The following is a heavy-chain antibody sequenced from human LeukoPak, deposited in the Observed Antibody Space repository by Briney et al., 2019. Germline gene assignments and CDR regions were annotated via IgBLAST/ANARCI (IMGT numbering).Heavy chain of an antibody. V-gene: IGHV3-21*01. CDR2: ITSSSSYI. J-gene: IGHJ5*02. CDR1: GFTFSSYS. D-gene: IGHD6-13*01. CDR3: ARREIAAAALDP. Sequence: PGGSLRLSCAGSGFTFSSYSMNWVRQAPGKGLEWVSSITSSSSYIYYADSVKGRFTISRDNAKKSVYLQMNSLRAEDTAVYYCARREIAAAALDPWGQGTLVTVSS.